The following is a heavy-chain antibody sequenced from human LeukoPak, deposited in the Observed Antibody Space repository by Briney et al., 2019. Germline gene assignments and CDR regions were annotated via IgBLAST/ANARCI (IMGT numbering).Heavy chain of an antibody. V-gene: IGHV3-7*03. CDR3: ARDWNNWNPKVPHLDY. CDR2: IKQDGSEK. Sequence: GGSLRLSCAASGFTFSSYWMSWVRQAPGKGLEWVANIKQDGSEKYYVDSVKGRFTISRDNAKNSLYLQKSSLRAEDTAVYYCARDWNNWNPKVPHLDYWGQGTLVTVSS. J-gene: IGHJ4*02. CDR1: GFTFSSYW. D-gene: IGHD1-20*01.